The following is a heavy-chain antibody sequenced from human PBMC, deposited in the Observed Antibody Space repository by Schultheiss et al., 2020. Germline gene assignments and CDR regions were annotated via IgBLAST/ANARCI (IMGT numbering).Heavy chain of an antibody. CDR2: ISSSGSYI. CDR1: GFTFISYA. CDR3: ARGRGSWYREYFQH. Sequence: GGSLRLSCAASGFTFISYAMNWVRQAPGKGLEWVSSISSSGSYIYYADSVKGRFTISRDNAKNSLYLQMNSLRAEDTAVYYCARGRGSWYREYFQHWGQGTLVTVSS. D-gene: IGHD6-13*01. V-gene: IGHV3-21*01. J-gene: IGHJ1*01.